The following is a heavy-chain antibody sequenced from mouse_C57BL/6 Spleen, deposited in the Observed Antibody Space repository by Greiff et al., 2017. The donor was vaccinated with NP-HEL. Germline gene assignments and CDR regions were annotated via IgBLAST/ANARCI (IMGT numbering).Heavy chain of an antibody. V-gene: IGHV2-5*01. J-gene: IGHJ2*01. CDR1: GFSLTSYG. CDR2: IWRGGST. D-gene: IGHD1-1*01. CDR3: AKSGTTVPYFDY. Sequence: VKLVESGPGLVQPSQSLSITCTVSGFSLTSYGVHWVRQSPGKGLEWLGVIWRGGSTDYNAAFMSRLSITKDNSKSQVFFKMNSLQADDTAIYYCAKSGTTVPYFDYWGQGTTLTVSS.